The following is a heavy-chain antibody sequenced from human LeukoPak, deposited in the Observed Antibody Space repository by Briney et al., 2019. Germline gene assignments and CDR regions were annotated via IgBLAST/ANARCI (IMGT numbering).Heavy chain of an antibody. CDR2: ISSSGSTI. J-gene: IGHJ5*02. CDR3: ARSYDSSGYYGNWFDP. V-gene: IGHV3-11*01. CDR1: GFTFSDYY. Sequence: PGGSLRLSCAASGFTFSDYYMSWIRQAPGKGLEWVSYISSSGSTIYYADSVKGRFTISRDNSKNTLYLQMNSLRAEDTAVYYCARSYDSSGYYGNWFDPWGQGTLVTVSS. D-gene: IGHD3-22*01.